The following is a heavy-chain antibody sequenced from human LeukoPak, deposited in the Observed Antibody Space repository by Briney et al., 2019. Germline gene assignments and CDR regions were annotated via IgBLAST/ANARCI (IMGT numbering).Heavy chain of an antibody. J-gene: IGHJ4*02. D-gene: IGHD6-13*01. Sequence: SETLSLTCAVYGDSFSGHYWSWIRQPPGKGLEWIGEITDGERTSYSPSLKSRATISVVLSQRQFSLELDSVTAADTAIYYCVRRSRVAMPNALDLISDFWGQGTLVTVSS. V-gene: IGHV4-34*01. CDR2: ITDGERT. CDR3: VRRSRVAMPNALDLISDF. CDR1: GDSFSGHY.